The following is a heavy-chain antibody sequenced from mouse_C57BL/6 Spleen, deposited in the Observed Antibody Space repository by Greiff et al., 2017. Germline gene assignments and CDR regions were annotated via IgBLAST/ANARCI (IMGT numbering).Heavy chain of an antibody. CDR3: ARSKNNPWMDY. D-gene: IGHD1-3*01. CDR1: GYTFTDYN. J-gene: IGHJ4*01. CDR2: INPNNGGT. V-gene: IGHV1-18*01. Sequence: EVQLQQSGPELVKPGASVKIPCKASGYTFTDYNMDWVKQSHGKSLEWIGDINPNNGGTIYNQKFKGKATLTVDKSSSTAYMELRSLTSEDTAVYYCARSKNNPWMDYWGQGTSVTVAS.